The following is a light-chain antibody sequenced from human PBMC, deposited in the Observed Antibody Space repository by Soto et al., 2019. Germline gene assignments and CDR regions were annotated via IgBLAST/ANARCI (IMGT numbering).Light chain of an antibody. CDR3: MQGTHWPYT. J-gene: IGKJ2*01. CDR2: KVS. Sequence: DVVMTQSPLSLPVTLGQPASISCRSSQSLVYSDGNTYLSWFQQRPGQSPRRLIYKVSNRDSGVPDRLRGSGSGTDFTLKISSVEAEDVWVYYWMQGTHWPYTFGHGTKLEIK. CDR1: QSLVYSDGNTY. V-gene: IGKV2-30*01.